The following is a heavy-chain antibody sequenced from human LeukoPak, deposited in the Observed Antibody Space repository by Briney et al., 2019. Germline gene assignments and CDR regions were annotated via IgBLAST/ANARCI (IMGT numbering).Heavy chain of an antibody. V-gene: IGHV3-7*01. CDR3: AMKAVPRPRLHDAFDF. Sequence: GGSLRLSCAASGFTFSSYWMSWVRQAPGKGLEWVANIKQDGSEKYYVDSVKGRFTISRDNAKNSLYLQMNSLRAEDTAVYYCAMKAVPRPRLHDAFDFWGQGTVVSVSS. CDR1: GFTFSSYW. J-gene: IGHJ3*01. CDR2: IKQDGSEK. D-gene: IGHD5-24*01.